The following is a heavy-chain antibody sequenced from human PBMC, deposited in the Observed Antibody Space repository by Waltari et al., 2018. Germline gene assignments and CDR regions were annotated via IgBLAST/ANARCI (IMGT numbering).Heavy chain of an antibody. CDR3: ARVKGYYYDSSGYYLLPGDWYFDL. D-gene: IGHD3-22*01. CDR2: INPNSGGT. J-gene: IGHJ2*01. CDR1: GYTFTGYY. V-gene: IGHV1-2*02. Sequence: QVQLVQSGAEVKKPGASVKVSCKASGYTFTGYYMHWVRQAPGQGLEWMGWINPNSGGTNYAQKVQGRVTMTRDTFISTAYMELNSRRAEDTAVYYCARVKGYYYDSSGYYLLPGDWYFDLWGRGTLVTVSS.